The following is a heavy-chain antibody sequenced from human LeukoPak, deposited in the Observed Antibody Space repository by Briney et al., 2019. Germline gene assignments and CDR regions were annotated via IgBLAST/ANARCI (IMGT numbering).Heavy chain of an antibody. V-gene: IGHV1-69*05. Sequence: ATVKVSCKASGDTFSSYAISWVRQAPGQGLEWMGGIIPIFGTANYAQKFQGRVTITTDESTSTAYMELSSLRSEDTAVYYCASGLVVPAAYYYYMDVWGKGTTVTVSS. CDR1: GDTFSSYA. CDR3: ASGLVVPAAYYYYMDV. J-gene: IGHJ6*03. CDR2: IIPIFGTA. D-gene: IGHD2-2*01.